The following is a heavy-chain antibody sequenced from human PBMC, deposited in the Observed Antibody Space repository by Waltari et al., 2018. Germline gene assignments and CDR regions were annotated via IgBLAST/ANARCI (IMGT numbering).Heavy chain of an antibody. CDR3: ARRPIATPDFSFDI. Sequence: QLQLQESGPGLVKPSETLSLTSPVSGSSFSSTSPWGWIRQSPGKGLEWISTFYRNGDTYYNPSLKSRVSISVDTSETQFSLKLSSVTAADTAVYYCARRPIATPDFSFDIWGHGTMVSVSS. CDR1: GSSFSSTSP. J-gene: IGHJ3*02. D-gene: IGHD2-21*01. CDR2: FYRNGDT. V-gene: IGHV4-38-2*01.